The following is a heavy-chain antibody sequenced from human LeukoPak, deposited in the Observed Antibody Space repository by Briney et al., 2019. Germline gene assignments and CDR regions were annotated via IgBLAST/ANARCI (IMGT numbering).Heavy chain of an antibody. Sequence: ASVKVSCKASGYTFTSYYMQWVRQAPGHGLEWMGIINPSGGSTTYAQKFQGRVTMTRDTSTSTVYMELSSLRFEDTAVYYCARANYKYGSGSYYNRVYFDYWGQGTLVTVSS. J-gene: IGHJ4*02. CDR2: INPSGGST. V-gene: IGHV1-46*01. CDR1: GYTFTSYY. D-gene: IGHD3-10*01. CDR3: ARANYKYGSGSYYNRVYFDY.